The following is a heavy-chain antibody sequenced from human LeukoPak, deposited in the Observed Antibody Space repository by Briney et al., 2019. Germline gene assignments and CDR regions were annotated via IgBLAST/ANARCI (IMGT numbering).Heavy chain of an antibody. D-gene: IGHD4-17*01. V-gene: IGHV4-59*01. Sequence: SETLSLTCTVSGGSISSYYWSWTRQPPGKGLEWIGYIYYSGSANYNPSLKSRVTISVDTSKNQFSLKLSSVTAADTAVYYCARVVYQTTVTFYYYYYYMDVWGKGTTVTVSS. CDR1: GGSISSYY. CDR2: IYYSGSA. J-gene: IGHJ6*03. CDR3: ARVVYQTTVTFYYYYYYMDV.